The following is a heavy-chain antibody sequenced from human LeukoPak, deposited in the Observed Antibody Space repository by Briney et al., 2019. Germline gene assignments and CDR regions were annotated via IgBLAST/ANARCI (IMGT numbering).Heavy chain of an antibody. D-gene: IGHD1-26*01. CDR1: GGSTSSYY. J-gene: IGHJ1*01. V-gene: IGHV4-59*01. Sequence: SETLSLTCSVSGGSTSSYYWSWIRQPPGKGLEWIGYIYYSGSTNYNPSLKSRVTISVDTSKNQASLKLSSVAAADTAVYYCARAVNSGSYTNFQHWGQGTLVTVSS. CDR2: IYYSGST. CDR3: ARAVNSGSYTNFQH.